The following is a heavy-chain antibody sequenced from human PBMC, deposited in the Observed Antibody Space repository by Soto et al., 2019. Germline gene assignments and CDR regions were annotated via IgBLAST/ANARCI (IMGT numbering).Heavy chain of an antibody. D-gene: IGHD2-2*01. CDR1: GGSISSYC. V-gene: IGHV4-59*01. J-gene: IGHJ3*02. Sequence: SETLSLTCTVSGGSISSYCWSWIRQPPGKGLKWIGYIFYSGSTNYNPSLKSRVTISIDTSKNQFSLKLSSVTAADTAVYYCARDRGTSGSRRAFDIWGQGTMVTVSS. CDR2: IFYSGST. CDR3: ARDRGTSGSRRAFDI.